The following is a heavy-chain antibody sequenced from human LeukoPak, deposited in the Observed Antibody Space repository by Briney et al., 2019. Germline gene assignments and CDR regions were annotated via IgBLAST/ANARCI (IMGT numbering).Heavy chain of an antibody. CDR2: IYPGDSDT. CDR1: GYSFTSYW. D-gene: IGHD2-2*01. J-gene: IGHJ4*02. Sequence: GESLKISCKGSGYSFTSYWIGWVRQMPGKGLEWMGIIYPGDSDTRYSPSFQGQVTISADQSISTAYLQWSSLKASDTAMYYCARDYCSSTSCYEEGYYFDYWGQGTLVTVSS. V-gene: IGHV5-51*01. CDR3: ARDYCSSTSCYEEGYYFDY.